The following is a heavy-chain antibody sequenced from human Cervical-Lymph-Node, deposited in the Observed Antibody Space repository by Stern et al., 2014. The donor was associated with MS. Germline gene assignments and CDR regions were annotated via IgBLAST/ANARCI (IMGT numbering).Heavy chain of an antibody. J-gene: IGHJ4*02. CDR1: GYTFTSYW. Sequence: QLVQSGPEVKRPGESLKISCQASGYTFTSYWIGWVRQMPGKGRKWIAIILPGASVIRYSPPFQGQVTISADKSSSTAYLQWNNLKASDTAIYYCARQRYFDYWGQGTLVTVSS. CDR2: ILPGASVI. CDR3: ARQRYFDY. V-gene: IGHV5-51*01.